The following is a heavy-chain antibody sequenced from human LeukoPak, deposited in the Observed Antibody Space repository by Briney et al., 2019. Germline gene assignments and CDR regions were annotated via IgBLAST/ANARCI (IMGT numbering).Heavy chain of an antibody. V-gene: IGHV5-51*01. CDR2: INPVNSQT. Sequence: GESLKISCKGSGYSFTTYWIAWVRQMPGKGLEWMGIINPVNSQTSYSPSFQGQVTMSADKSITTAYLQWSSLKALDTAMYYCARHVRSGNYRRFDYWGQGTLVTVSS. CDR1: GYSFTTYW. D-gene: IGHD3-3*01. CDR3: ARHVRSGNYRRFDY. J-gene: IGHJ4*02.